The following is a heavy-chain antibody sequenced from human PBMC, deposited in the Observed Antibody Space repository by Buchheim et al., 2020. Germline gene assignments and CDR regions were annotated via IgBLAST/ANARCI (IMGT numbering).Heavy chain of an antibody. CDR2: ISYDGSNK. CDR3: AKDFVAGSYYYYYGMDV. V-gene: IGHV3-30*18. Sequence: QVQLVESGGGVVQPGRSLRLSCAASGFTFSSYGMHWVRQAPGKGLEWVAVISYDGSNKYYADSVKGRFTISRDNSKNTLYLQMNSLRAEDTAVYYCAKDFVAGSYYYYYGMDVWGQGTT. D-gene: IGHD6-19*01. CDR1: GFTFSSYG. J-gene: IGHJ6*02.